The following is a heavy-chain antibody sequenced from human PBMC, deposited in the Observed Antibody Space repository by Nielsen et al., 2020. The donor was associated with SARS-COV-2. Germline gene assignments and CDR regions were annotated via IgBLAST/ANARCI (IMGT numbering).Heavy chain of an antibody. Sequence: SETLSLTCTVSGGSISSYYWSWIRQPPGKGLEWIGYIYYSGSTNYNPSLKSRVTISVDTSKNQFSLKLSSVTAADTAVYYCLGRDYDFWSGYPPDIYYYYGMDVWGQGTTVTVSS. J-gene: IGHJ6*02. V-gene: IGHV4-59*01. CDR1: GGSISSYY. CDR2: IYYSGST. D-gene: IGHD3-3*01. CDR3: LGRDYDFWSGYPPDIYYYYGMDV.